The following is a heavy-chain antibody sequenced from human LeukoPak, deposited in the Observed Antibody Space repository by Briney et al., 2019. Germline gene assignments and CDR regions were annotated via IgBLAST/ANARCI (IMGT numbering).Heavy chain of an antibody. J-gene: IGHJ5*02. D-gene: IGHD4-17*01. CDR3: ARGNYGDSP. V-gene: IGHV4-34*01. CDR2: INHRVST. Sequence: SETLSLTCAVYGGSFSGYNWCWIRHTPGKGLEWIGEINHRVSTNYNPSLESRVTISVDTSKNQFSLKLSSVTAADTAVYYCARGNYGDSPWGQGTLVTVSS. CDR1: GGSFSGYN.